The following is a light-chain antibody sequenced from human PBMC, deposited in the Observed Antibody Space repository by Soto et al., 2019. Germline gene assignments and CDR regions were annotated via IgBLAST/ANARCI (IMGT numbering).Light chain of an antibody. CDR3: QQYNDWPLT. CDR1: QSVTSH. CDR2: GAS. Sequence: EVVMTQSPATLSVSPGQRVTLSCRASQSVTSHLAWYQQKPGQPPRLLIYGASAGAPGVPARFSGSGSGTEFTLIISSLQSEDFAIYYCQQYNDWPLTFGGGTKVEI. V-gene: IGKV3-15*01. J-gene: IGKJ4*01.